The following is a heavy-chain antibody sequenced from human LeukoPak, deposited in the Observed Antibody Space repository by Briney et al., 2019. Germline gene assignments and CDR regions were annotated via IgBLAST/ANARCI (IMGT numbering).Heavy chain of an antibody. V-gene: IGHV4-59*01. Sequence: SETLSLTCSVSGGSISSYYWSWIRQLPGKGLEWIGYLYYSGSTNYNPSLRSRVTISVDTSKNQFSLKLSSVTAADTAVYYCARSFHSSGYYWAYWGQGTLVTVSS. CDR1: GGSISSYY. J-gene: IGHJ4*02. D-gene: IGHD3-22*01. CDR2: LYYSGST. CDR3: ARSFHSSGYYWAY.